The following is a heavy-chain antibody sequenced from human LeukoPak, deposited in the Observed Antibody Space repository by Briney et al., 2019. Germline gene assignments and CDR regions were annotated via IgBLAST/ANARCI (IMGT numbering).Heavy chain of an antibody. Sequence: GGSLSLSCAASGFTFSDHYMDWVRQAPGKGLEWVGRIKSKTDGGTADYPTPVKGRFTISRDDSRSTLFLQMNSLQTEDTAMYYCTAEGIGSSSGYLPSWGQGALVTVSS. CDR1: GFTFSDHY. D-gene: IGHD1-26*01. V-gene: IGHV3-15*01. CDR2: IKSKTDGGTA. CDR3: TAEGIGSSSGYLPS. J-gene: IGHJ5*02.